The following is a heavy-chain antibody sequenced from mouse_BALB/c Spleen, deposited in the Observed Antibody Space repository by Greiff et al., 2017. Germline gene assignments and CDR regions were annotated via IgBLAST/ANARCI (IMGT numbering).Heavy chain of an antibody. CDR2: INPSNGGT. V-gene: IGHV1S16*01. Sequence: VQLQQSGAELVRPGSSVKISCKASGYAFSSYWMNWVKLRPGQGFEWIGEINPSNGGTNYNEKFKRKATLTVDKSSSTAYMQLSSLTSEDSAVYYCTIGGITTVVGKYYFDYWGQGTTLTVSS. CDR3: TIGGITTVVGKYYFDY. J-gene: IGHJ2*01. D-gene: IGHD1-1*01. CDR1: GYAFSSYW.